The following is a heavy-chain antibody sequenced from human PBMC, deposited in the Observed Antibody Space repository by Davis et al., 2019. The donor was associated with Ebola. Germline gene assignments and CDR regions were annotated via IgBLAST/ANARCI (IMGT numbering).Heavy chain of an antibody. CDR1: GGTFSSYA. J-gene: IGHJ6*03. Sequence: SVNVSCKASGGTFSSYAISWVRQAPGQGLEWMGGIIPIFGTANYAQKFQGRVTITADESTSTAYMELSSLRSEDTAVYYCASNFWSGPEVYYMDVWGKGTTVTVSS. CDR3: ASNFWSGPEVYYMDV. D-gene: IGHD3-3*01. CDR2: IIPIFGTA. V-gene: IGHV1-69*13.